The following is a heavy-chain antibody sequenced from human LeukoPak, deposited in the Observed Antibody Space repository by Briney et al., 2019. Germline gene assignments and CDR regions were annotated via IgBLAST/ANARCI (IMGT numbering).Heavy chain of an antibody. J-gene: IGHJ6*02. CDR1: GGSINSYY. CDR2: IYSSGST. CDR3: ARTHYYYGMDV. Sequence: SETLSLTCTVSGGSINSYYWSWIRQPAGEGLEWIGRIYSSGSTNYNPSLKSRVTMSVDTSQNQFSLILSSVTAADTAVYYCARTHYYYGMDVWGQGTTATVSS. V-gene: IGHV4-4*07.